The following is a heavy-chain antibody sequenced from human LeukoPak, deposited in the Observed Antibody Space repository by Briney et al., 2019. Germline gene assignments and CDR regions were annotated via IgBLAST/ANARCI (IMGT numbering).Heavy chain of an antibody. CDR2: ISSSSSTI. J-gene: IGHJ4*02. CDR3: ARATYYYDSSGYYDLDY. V-gene: IGHV3-48*04. D-gene: IGHD3-22*01. Sequence: PGGSLRLSCAASGFTFSSYSMNWVRQAPGKGLEWVSYISSSSSTIYYADSVKGRFTISRDNAKNSPYLQMNSLRAEDTAVYYCARATYYYDSSGYYDLDYWGQGTLVTVSS. CDR1: GFTFSSYS.